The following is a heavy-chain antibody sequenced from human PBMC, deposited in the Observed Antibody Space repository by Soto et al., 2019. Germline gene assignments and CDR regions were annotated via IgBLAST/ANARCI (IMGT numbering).Heavy chain of an antibody. CDR1: GIGFTNYW. CDR3: VTDPGPRLVN. D-gene: IGHD6-19*01. J-gene: IGHJ4*02. V-gene: IGHV3-15*01. CDR2: SKGKTDGEAT. Sequence: EVQLMESGGGLVKPGGSLRLSCVVSGIGFTNYWMSWVRQAPGKGLEWVGRSKGKTDGEATDYAAPVKGRLTISQDDSKNTVYQQMNSLETEDTEVYYCVTDPGPRLVNWGQGTLVTFSS.